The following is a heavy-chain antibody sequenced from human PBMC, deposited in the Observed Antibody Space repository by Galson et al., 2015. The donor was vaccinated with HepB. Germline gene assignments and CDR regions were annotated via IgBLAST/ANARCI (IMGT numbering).Heavy chain of an antibody. CDR3: ARGGYSSARSYFDY. CDR2: ISWNSGSI. Sequence: SLRLSCAASGFTFDDYAMHWVRQAPGKGLEWVSGISWNSGSIGYADSVKGRFTISRDNAKNSLYLQMNSLRAEDTAVYYCARGGYSSARSYFDYWGQGTLVTVSS. J-gene: IGHJ4*02. V-gene: IGHV3-9*01. D-gene: IGHD6-19*01. CDR1: GFTFDDYA.